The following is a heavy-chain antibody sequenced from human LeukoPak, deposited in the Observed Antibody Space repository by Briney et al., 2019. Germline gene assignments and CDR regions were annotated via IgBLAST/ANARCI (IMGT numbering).Heavy chain of an antibody. CDR2: VYQSGTT. J-gene: IGHJ5*02. CDR3: ARDQVSGDSSGYYRSGLDWFDP. Sequence: SETLSLTCTVSGFSISSGHYWGWVRQPPGAVLEWIGSVYQSGTTYYNPSLKSRVTTSVDMSKNQFSLRLRPVTAADTAVYYCARDQVSGDSSGYYRSGLDWFDPWGQGTLVTVSS. V-gene: IGHV4-38-2*02. D-gene: IGHD3-22*01. CDR1: GFSISSGHY.